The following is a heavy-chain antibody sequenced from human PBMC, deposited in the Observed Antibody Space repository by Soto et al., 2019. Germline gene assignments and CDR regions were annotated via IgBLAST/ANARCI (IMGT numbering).Heavy chain of an antibody. CDR1: GGSISNSSYY. D-gene: IGHD3-22*01. CDR2: IYYSGST. J-gene: IGHJ6*02. CDR3: ARHGMASSGGMDL. Sequence: QLQLQESGPGLVKPSETLSLTCTVSGGSISNSSYYWGWIRQPTGKGLEWIGSIYYSGSTYYNPSLKSRVTISVDTSKNQFSLKLSSVTAADTAVYYCARHGMASSGGMDLWGQGTTVTVSS. V-gene: IGHV4-39*01.